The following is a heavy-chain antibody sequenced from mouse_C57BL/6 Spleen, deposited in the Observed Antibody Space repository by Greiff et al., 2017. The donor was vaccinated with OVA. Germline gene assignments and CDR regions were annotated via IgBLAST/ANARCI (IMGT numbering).Heavy chain of an antibody. CDR1: GFTFTDYY. D-gene: IGHD3-3*01. V-gene: IGHV7-3*01. Sequence: EVMLVESGGGLVQPGGSLSLSCAASGFTFTDYYMSWVRQPPGKALEWLGFIRNKANGYTTEYIASVKGRFTISRDNSQSILYLQMNALRAEDSASYYCASYGGTGGFDYWGQGTTLTVSS. J-gene: IGHJ2*01. CDR2: IRNKANGYTT. CDR3: ASYGGTGGFDY.